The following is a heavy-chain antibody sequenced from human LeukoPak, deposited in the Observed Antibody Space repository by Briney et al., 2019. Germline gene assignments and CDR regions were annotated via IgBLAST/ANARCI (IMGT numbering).Heavy chain of an antibody. Sequence: PGGSLRLSCAASGFTFDDYAMHWVRQAPGKGLEWVSGISWNSGSIGYADSVKGRFTISRDNAKNSLYLQMNSLRAEDTALYYCAKDQQWLASYFDYWGQGTLVTVSS. CDR2: ISWNSGSI. CDR1: GFTFDDYA. D-gene: IGHD6-19*01. J-gene: IGHJ4*02. V-gene: IGHV3-9*01. CDR3: AKDQQWLASYFDY.